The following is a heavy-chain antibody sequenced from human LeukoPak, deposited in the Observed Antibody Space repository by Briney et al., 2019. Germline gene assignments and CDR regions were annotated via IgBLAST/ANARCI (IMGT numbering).Heavy chain of an antibody. V-gene: IGHV4-34*01. J-gene: IGHJ4*02. CDR3: ARGSPAAAGSLDY. CDR1: GESFSGFY. D-gene: IGHD6-13*01. Sequence: SQTLSLTCAVYGESFSGFYWSWIRQPPGRGLEWIGEINHSGATNCNPSLKRRVTISVDTSKNQFSLKLSSITAADTAVYYCARGSPAAAGSLDYWGQGNLVTASS. CDR2: INHSGAT.